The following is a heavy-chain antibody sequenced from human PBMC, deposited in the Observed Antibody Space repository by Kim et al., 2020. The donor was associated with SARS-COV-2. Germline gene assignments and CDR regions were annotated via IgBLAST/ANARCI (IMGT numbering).Heavy chain of an antibody. Sequence: GGSLRLSCAASGFTFSSYGMHWVRQAPGKGLEWVAVISYDGSNKYYADSVKGRFTISRDNSKNTLYLQMNSLRAEDTAVYYCAWGWQWLPPGYWGQGTLVTVSS. CDR2: ISYDGSNK. CDR3: AWGWQWLPPGY. CDR1: GFTFSSYG. V-gene: IGHV3-30*03. D-gene: IGHD6-19*01. J-gene: IGHJ4*02.